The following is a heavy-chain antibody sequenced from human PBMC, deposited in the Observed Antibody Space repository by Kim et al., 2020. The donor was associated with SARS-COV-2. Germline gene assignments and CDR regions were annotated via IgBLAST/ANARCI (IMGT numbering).Heavy chain of an antibody. D-gene: IGHD2-15*01. Sequence: ASVKVSCKVSGYTLTELSMHWVRQAPGKGLEWMGGFDPEDGETIYAQKFQGRVTITEDTSTDTAYMELSSLRSEDTAVYYCATGGYCSGCSCYSDYYYYGMDVWGQGTTVTVSS. CDR3: ATGGYCSGCSCYSDYYYYGMDV. CDR1: GYTLTELS. CDR2: FDPEDGET. V-gene: IGHV1-24*01. J-gene: IGHJ6*02.